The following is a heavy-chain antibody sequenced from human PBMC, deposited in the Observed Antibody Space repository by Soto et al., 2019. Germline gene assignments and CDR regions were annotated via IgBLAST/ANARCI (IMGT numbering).Heavy chain of an antibody. D-gene: IGHD2-15*01. CDR2: IYPGDSDT. J-gene: IGHJ6*02. V-gene: IGHV5-51*01. CDR1: GYSFTSYW. Sequence: PGESLKISCKGSGYSFTSYWIGWVRQMPGKGLEWMGIIYPGDSDTRYSPSFRGQVTISADKSISTAYLQWSSLKASDTAMYYCARNIAPLYCSGGSCCSGGVDVWGQGTTVTVSS. CDR3: ARNIAPLYCSGGSCCSGGVDV.